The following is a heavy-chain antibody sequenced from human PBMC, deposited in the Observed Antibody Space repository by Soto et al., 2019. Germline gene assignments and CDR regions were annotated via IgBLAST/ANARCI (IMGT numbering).Heavy chain of an antibody. V-gene: IGHV3-30-3*01. Sequence: QVQLVESGGGVVQPGRALRLSCAASGFTFSSYAMHWVRQAPGKGLEWVAVISYDGSNRYYADSVKGRFTISRDNSKNTLYLQMNSLRAEDTAVYYCARDVVDKGGSSCCCGMDVWGQGTTVTVSS. J-gene: IGHJ6*02. CDR1: GFTFSSYA. CDR2: ISYDGSNR. CDR3: ARDVVDKGGSSCCCGMDV. D-gene: IGHD6-13*01.